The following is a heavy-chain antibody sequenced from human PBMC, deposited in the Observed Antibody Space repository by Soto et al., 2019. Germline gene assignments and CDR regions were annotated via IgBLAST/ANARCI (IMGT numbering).Heavy chain of an antibody. Sequence: SGPTLVNPTQTLTLTCTFSGFSFSPSGVGVGWIRQPPGKALEWLALIYWNDDKRYSPSLKSRLTITKDTSKNRVVLTMTNMDPVDTATYYCAHLPIFHEGHDAFDIWGQGTMVT. CDR3: AHLPIFHEGHDAFDI. J-gene: IGHJ3*02. D-gene: IGHD3-9*01. CDR2: IYWNDDK. V-gene: IGHV2-5*01. CDR1: GFSFSPSGVG.